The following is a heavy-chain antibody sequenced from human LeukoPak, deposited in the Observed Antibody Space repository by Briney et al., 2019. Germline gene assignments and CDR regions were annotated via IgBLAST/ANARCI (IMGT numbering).Heavy chain of an antibody. V-gene: IGHV3-21*01. CDR3: ARASGSREAAEYFQH. CDR2: ISSSSSYI. Sequence: GGSLRLSCAASGFTFSSYSMNWVRQAPGKGLEWVSSISSSSSYIYYADSVKGRFTISRDNAKNSLYPQMNSLRAEDTAVYYCARASGSREAAEYFQHWGQGTLVTVSS. D-gene: IGHD1-26*01. CDR1: GFTFSSYS. J-gene: IGHJ1*01.